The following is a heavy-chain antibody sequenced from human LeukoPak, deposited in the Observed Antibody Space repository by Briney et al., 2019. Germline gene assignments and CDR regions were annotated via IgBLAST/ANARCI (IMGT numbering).Heavy chain of an antibody. D-gene: IGHD3-10*01. Sequence: SETLSLTCTVSGGSIGGYYWSWIRQPPGKGLEWIGNIYYSGSTNYNPSLKSRVTISVDTSKKQFSLKLSSVIAADTAVYYCARSYYGYHGSGSYYSLDYWGQGTLVTVSS. CDR3: ARSYYGYHGSGSYYSLDY. CDR2: IYYSGST. CDR1: GGSIGGYY. V-gene: IGHV4-59*01. J-gene: IGHJ4*02.